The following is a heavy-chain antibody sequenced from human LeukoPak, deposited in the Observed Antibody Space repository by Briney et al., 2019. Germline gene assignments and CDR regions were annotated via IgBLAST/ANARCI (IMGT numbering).Heavy chain of an antibody. Sequence: QSGGSLRLSCAASGFTFSSYGMNWVRQAPGKGLEWVSGITWNSDIKAYADAVKGRFTVSRDNAKNSLYLQMNSLRSDDTALYYCARAPISGSYSQYFYMDVWGKGTTVTISS. CDR1: GFTFSSYG. CDR2: ITWNSDIK. V-gene: IGHV3-9*01. CDR3: ARAPISGSYSQYFYMDV. D-gene: IGHD3-10*01. J-gene: IGHJ6*03.